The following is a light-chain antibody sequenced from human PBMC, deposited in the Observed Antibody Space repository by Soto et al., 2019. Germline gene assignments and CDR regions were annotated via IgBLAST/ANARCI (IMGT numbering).Light chain of an antibody. Sequence: QSVLTQPPSASGTPGPRVTISCSGGSSNIGTNAVNWYQQLPGTAPKLLIYNNNQRPSGVPDRFSGSKSGTSASLAISGLQSEDEADYYCAAWDDSLNGYVFGNGTKVTVL. CDR2: NNN. J-gene: IGLJ1*01. CDR3: AAWDDSLNGYV. CDR1: SSNIGTNA. V-gene: IGLV1-44*01.